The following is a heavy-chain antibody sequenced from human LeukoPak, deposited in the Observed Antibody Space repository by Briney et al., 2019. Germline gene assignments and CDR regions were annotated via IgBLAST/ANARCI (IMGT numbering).Heavy chain of an antibody. Sequence: GGSLRLSCAASGFTFSSYGMHWVRQAPGKGLEWVAVISYDGSNKYYADSVKGRFTISRDNSKNTLYLQMNSLRAEDTAVYYCAKDREEWELLYYFDYWGQGTLVTVSS. CDR1: GFTFSSYG. V-gene: IGHV3-30*18. D-gene: IGHD1-26*01. CDR2: ISYDGSNK. CDR3: AKDREEWELLYYFDY. J-gene: IGHJ4*02.